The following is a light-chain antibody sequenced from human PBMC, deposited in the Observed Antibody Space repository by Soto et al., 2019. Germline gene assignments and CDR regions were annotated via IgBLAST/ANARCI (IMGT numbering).Light chain of an antibody. J-gene: IGKJ1*01. CDR1: QSISSY. Sequence: DIQMTQSPSSLSASIGDRVTITCRASQSISSYLNWFQQKPGEAPKLLIQAASSLQSGVPPRFSGSGSGTDFTLTISSLEPEDFAVYYCQQRSNWPRTFGQGTKVDIK. V-gene: IGKV1-39*01. CDR2: AAS. CDR3: QQRSNWPRT.